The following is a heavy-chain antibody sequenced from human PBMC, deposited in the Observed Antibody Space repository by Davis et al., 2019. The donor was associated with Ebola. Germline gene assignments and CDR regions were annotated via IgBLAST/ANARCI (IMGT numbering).Heavy chain of an antibody. Sequence: ASVKVSCKGSGYSFSDYYIHWVQGAPGKGLEWVGLVDPKAGKTVYAEKFQDRVTITADRSTDTVYMELSSLRFEDAAVYYCAALPDHFDSSGSTDYFDYWGQGTLVTVSS. V-gene: IGHV1-69-2*01. CDR3: AALPDHFDSSGSTDYFDY. CDR1: GYSFSDYY. J-gene: IGHJ4*02. D-gene: IGHD3-22*01. CDR2: VDPKAGKT.